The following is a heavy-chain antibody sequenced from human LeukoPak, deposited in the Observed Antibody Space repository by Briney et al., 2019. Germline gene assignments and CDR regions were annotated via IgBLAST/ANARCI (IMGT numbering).Heavy chain of an antibody. CDR3: ARGWRYCTNGVCPYYFDY. V-gene: IGHV4-34*01. CDR2: INHSGST. Sequence: SETLSLTCAVYGGSFSGYYWSWIRQPPGKGLEWIGEINHSGSTNYNPSLKSRVTISVDTSKNQFSLKLSSVTAADTAVYYCARGWRYCTNGVCPYYFDYWGQGTLVTVSS. D-gene: IGHD2-8*01. J-gene: IGHJ4*02. CDR1: GGSFSGYY.